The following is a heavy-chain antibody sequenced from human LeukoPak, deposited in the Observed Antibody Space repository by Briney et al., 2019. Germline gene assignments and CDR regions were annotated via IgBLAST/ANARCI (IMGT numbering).Heavy chain of an antibody. D-gene: IGHD5-24*01. J-gene: IGHJ4*02. CDR3: ARLKSREGYKTFDY. CDR1: GGPISSSGYY. V-gene: IGHV4-39*01. CDR2: IHHSGTT. Sequence: SETLSLTRTVSGGPISSSGYYWGWIRQPPGKGLEWIGNIHHSGTTYYNPSLKSRVTISVDTSKNQFSLTLSSVTAADTAVNSCARLKSREGYKTFDYWGQGILVTVSS.